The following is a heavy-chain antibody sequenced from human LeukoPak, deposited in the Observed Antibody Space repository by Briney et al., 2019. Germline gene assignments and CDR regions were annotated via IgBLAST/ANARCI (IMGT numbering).Heavy chain of an antibody. CDR3: AKSGLLWFGELQYYFDY. V-gene: IGHV3-23*01. D-gene: IGHD3-10*01. J-gene: IGHJ4*02. CDR1: GFTFSSYA. Sequence: PGGSLRLSCAGSGFTFSSYAMSWVRQAPGKGLEWVSAISGSGGSTYYADSVKGRFTISRDNSKNTLYLQMNSLRAEDTAVYYCAKSGLLWFGELQYYFDYWGQGTLVTVSS. CDR2: ISGSGGST.